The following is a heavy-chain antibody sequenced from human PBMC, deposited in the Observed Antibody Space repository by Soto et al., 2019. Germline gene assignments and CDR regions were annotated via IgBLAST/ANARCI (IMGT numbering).Heavy chain of an antibody. CDR2: IYYSGST. CDR1: GGSMSSYY. J-gene: IGHJ6*02. Sequence: QVQLQESGPGLVKPSETLSLTCTVSGGSMSSYYWSWIRQPPGKGLEWIGYIYYSGSTNYNPSLNSRVTLSVESPKNQFSLMLSSVTAADTAVYYCARRGYGPGFPFYYGMDVWGQGTTVTVSS. D-gene: IGHD3-10*01. V-gene: IGHV4-59*01. CDR3: ARRGYGPGFPFYYGMDV.